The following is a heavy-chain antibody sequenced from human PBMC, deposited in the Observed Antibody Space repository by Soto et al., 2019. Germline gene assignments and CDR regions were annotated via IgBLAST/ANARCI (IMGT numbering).Heavy chain of an antibody. CDR3: ARGYYESSDYFVGSPIFDY. Sequence: SETLSLTCTVSGDSMTSSSYYWGWIRQPPGKGLEWIGSIYYSERTSYNSGSTYYSPSLKSRVTISGDTSKRQFSLKLTSVTAADTAVYYCARGYYESSDYFVGSPIFDYWGQGSLVTVSS. CDR1: GDSMTSSSYY. J-gene: IGHJ4*02. CDR2: IYYSERTSYNSGST. V-gene: IGHV4-39*01. D-gene: IGHD3-22*01.